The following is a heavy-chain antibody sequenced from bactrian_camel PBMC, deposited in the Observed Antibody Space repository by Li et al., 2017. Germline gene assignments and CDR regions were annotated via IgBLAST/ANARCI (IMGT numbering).Heavy chain of an antibody. V-gene: IGHV3S1*01. D-gene: IGHD1*01. CDR2: ISPGGYST. CDR1: GFSFSDYW. Sequence: HVQLVESGGGLVQPEGSLRLSCAASGFSFSDYWMHWVRQAPGKGLEWVSRISPGGYSTYYADSVKGRLTISRDNAKNTLYLQLNSLKTEDTAMYHCATSTLWWNAYDYSFKYWGQGTQVTVS. J-gene: IGHJ4*01. CDR3: ATSTLWWNAYDYSFKY.